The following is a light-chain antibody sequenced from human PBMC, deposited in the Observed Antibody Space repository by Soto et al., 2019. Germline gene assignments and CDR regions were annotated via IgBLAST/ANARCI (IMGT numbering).Light chain of an antibody. J-gene: IGKJ5*01. CDR3: QHYGDSLSIT. CDR2: DAS. CDR1: QNVRTY. Sequence: EIQMTQSPSSLSASVGDRVTITCRSSQNVRTYINWYQQKSGRAPKLLIFDASRLQTGVPSRFSGTGSGTDFTLTISRLEPGDFAVYYCQHYGDSLSITFGQGTRLEI. V-gene: IGKV1-39*01.